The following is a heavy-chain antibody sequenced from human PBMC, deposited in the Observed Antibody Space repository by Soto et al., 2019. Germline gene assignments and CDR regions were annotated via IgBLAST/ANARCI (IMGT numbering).Heavy chain of an antibody. CDR2: ISDSGDGA. CDR3: ARPYGGKIGDAPDL. J-gene: IGHJ3*01. CDR1: GFTFSIYG. V-gene: IGHV3-23*01. D-gene: IGHD2-15*01. Sequence: VGSLRLSCAASGFTFSIYGMSWVRQVPGKGLEWVSTISDSGDGAYYADSVKGRFTISRDNSQNTLYLQMNSLRAEDTAVYYCARPYGGKIGDAPDLWGQGTMVTVSS.